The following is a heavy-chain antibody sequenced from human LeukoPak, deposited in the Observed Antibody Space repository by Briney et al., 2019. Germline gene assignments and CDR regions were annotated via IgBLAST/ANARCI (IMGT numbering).Heavy chain of an antibody. V-gene: IGHV4-34*01. J-gene: IGHJ6*03. CDR3: ARRRYYDVLTGYYEKYYYMDL. D-gene: IGHD3-9*01. CDR1: GGPFSGYY. Sequence: SETLSLTCAVNGGPFSGYYWTWVRQPPGQGLEWIGEINHLERTNYNPSLKSRVTMSVDTSNNHFSLKVNSVTAADTAVYFCARRRYYDVLTGYYEKYYYMDLWGKGTTVIVSS. CDR2: INHLERT.